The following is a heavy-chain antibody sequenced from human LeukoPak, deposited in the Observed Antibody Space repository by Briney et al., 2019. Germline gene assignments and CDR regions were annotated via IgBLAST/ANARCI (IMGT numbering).Heavy chain of an antibody. V-gene: IGHV3-74*01. CDR2: IDSDGSRT. D-gene: IGHD2-2*01. J-gene: IGHJ4*02. CDR3: AACTSTSCRDY. CDR1: GFSISIYW. Sequence: PGRSLRLSCAASGFSISIYWMHWVRQAPGKGLVWVSRIDSDGSRTSYADSVKGRFTISRDNAKNTVYLQMNSLRGEDTALYYCAACTSTSCRDYWGQGTLVTVSS.